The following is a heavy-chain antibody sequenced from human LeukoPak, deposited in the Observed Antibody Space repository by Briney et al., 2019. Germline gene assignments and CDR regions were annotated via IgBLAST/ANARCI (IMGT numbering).Heavy chain of an antibody. D-gene: IGHD3-3*01. V-gene: IGHV3-74*01. CDR2: ISTDGSST. CDR3: ATTPIFSND. CDR1: GFTFSDYW. J-gene: IGHJ4*01. Sequence: GGSLRLSCAASGFTFSDYWMHWVRQAPGKGLVWVSHISTDGSSTTYADSVRGRFIISRDNARNTLYLQMNSLRVGDTAVYYCATTPIFSNDWGQGTLVTVSS.